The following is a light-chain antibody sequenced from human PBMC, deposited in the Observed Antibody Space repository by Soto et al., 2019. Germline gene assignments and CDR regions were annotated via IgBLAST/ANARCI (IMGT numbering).Light chain of an antibody. V-gene: IGKV1-39*01. CDR3: QQCYNWPPLT. CDR2: VAY. CDR1: RSISNS. Sequence: DIQMTQSPSSLSASVGDRVTITCRASRSISNSLNWYQQKPGKAPKLLIYVAYSLQSGVPSRFSGSGSGTAFTLTISNLQPEDSAVYYCQQCYNWPPLTFGGGTKVEIK. J-gene: IGKJ4*01.